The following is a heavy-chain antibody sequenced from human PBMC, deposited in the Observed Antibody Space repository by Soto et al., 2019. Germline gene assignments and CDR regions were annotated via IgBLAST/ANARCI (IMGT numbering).Heavy chain of an antibody. Sequence: PGESLKISCKGSGYSFTSYWIGRVRQMPGKGLEWMGIIYPGDSDTRYSPSFQGQVAISADKSISTAYLQWSSLKASDTAMYYCARTTYYDILTGYYPLAFDIWGQGTMVTVSS. V-gene: IGHV5-51*01. D-gene: IGHD3-9*01. CDR3: ARTTYYDILTGYYPLAFDI. CDR2: IYPGDSDT. J-gene: IGHJ3*02. CDR1: GYSFTSYW.